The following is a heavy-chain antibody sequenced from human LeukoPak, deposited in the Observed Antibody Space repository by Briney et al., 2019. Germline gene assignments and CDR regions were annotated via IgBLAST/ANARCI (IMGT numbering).Heavy chain of an antibody. Sequence: SGTLSLTCAVSGGSISSSNWWSWVRQPPGKGLEWIGEIYHSGSTNYNPSLKSRVTISVDKSKNQFSLKLSSVTAADTAVYYCARVIRCLDSSSCAAFDIWGQGTMVTVSS. D-gene: IGHD6-13*01. J-gene: IGHJ3*02. V-gene: IGHV4-4*02. CDR1: GGSISSSNW. CDR2: IYHSGST. CDR3: ARVIRCLDSSSCAAFDI.